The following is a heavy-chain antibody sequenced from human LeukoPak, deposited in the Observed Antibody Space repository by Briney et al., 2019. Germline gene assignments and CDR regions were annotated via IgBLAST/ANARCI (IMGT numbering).Heavy chain of an antibody. CDR1: GGSISSSSYY. J-gene: IGHJ5*02. V-gene: IGHV4-39*07. CDR2: IYYSGST. CDR3: ARIWFGELCWFDP. D-gene: IGHD3-10*01. Sequence: SETLSLTCTVSGGSISSSSYYWGWIRQPPGKGLEWIGSIYYSGSTYYNPSLKSRVTISVDTSKNQFSLKLGSVTAADTAVYYCARIWFGELCWFDPWGQGTLVTVSS.